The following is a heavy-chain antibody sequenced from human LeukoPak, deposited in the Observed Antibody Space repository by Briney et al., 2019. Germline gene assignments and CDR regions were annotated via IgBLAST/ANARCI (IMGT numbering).Heavy chain of an antibody. D-gene: IGHD4-17*01. CDR2: IKQDGSEK. CDR1: GFTFSPYW. Sequence: PGGSLRLSCAASGFTFSPYWMTWVRQAPGKGLEWVANIKQDGSEKYYVDFVKGRFTISRDNAKNSLYLQMNSLRAEDSAVYYCARDSTVTLSYGMDVWGQGTTVTVSS. CDR3: ARDSTVTLSYGMDV. J-gene: IGHJ6*02. V-gene: IGHV3-7*03.